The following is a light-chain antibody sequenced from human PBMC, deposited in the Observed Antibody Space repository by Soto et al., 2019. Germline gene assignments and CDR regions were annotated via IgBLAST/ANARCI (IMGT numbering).Light chain of an antibody. CDR3: AAWDDSLSARYV. CDR1: SSNIGSNY. Sequence: VLTQPPSASGTPGQRVTISCSGSSSNIGSNYVYWYQQLPGTAPKLLIYRNNQRPSGVPDRFSGSKSGTSASLAISGLRSEDEADYYCAAWDDSLSARYVFGTGTKVTVL. J-gene: IGLJ1*01. V-gene: IGLV1-47*01. CDR2: RNN.